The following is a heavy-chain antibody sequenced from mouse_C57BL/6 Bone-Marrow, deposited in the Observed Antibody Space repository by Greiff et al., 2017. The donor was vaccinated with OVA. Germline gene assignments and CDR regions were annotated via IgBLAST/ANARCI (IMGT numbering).Heavy chain of an antibody. CDR2: ISSGGSYT. D-gene: IGHD2-13*01. CDR3: ARYGDYDCYFDY. Sequence: EVKVVESGGDLVKPGGSLKLSCAASGFTFSSYGMSWVRQTPDKRLEWVATISSGGSYTYYPDSVKGRFTISRAKATNTLYMRRSRLKSDDTAMYYSARYGDYDCYFDYWGQGTTLTVSS. J-gene: IGHJ2*01. CDR1: GFTFSSYG. V-gene: IGHV5-6*01.